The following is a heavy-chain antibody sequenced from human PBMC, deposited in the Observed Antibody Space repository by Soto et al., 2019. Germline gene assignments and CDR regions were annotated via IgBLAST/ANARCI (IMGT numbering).Heavy chain of an antibody. CDR1: GDSISGSPYF. V-gene: IGHV4-39*01. J-gene: IGHJ4*02. CDR2: IFYDGYT. CDR3: ARLQAAVPHY. D-gene: IGHD6-13*01. Sequence: QVQLQESGPGLVMPSETLSLTCTVSGDSISGSPYFWGWIRQPPGKRLEWIGSIFYDGYTLYTPALKGRVHISVDTSQNQLSLKLTSVAAADPAIYFCARLQAAVPHYWGQGILVTVSS.